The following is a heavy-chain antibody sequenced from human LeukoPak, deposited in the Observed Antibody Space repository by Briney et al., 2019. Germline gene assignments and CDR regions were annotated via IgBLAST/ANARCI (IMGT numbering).Heavy chain of an antibody. J-gene: IGHJ4*02. CDR2: ISAGGITT. V-gene: IGHV3-23*01. CDR3: ARKSGSGNFPLDY. D-gene: IGHD3-10*01. Sequence: QAGGSLRLSCAASGFTFGSYSMSWVRQAPGKGLEWVSVISAGGITTYYADSVKGRFTISRDNSKNTVFLQMSSLRAEDTALYYCARKSGSGNFPLDYWGQGTLVTVSS. CDR1: GFTFGSYS.